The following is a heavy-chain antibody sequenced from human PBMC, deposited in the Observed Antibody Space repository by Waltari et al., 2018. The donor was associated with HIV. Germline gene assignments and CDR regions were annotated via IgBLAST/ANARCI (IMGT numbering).Heavy chain of an antibody. CDR1: GFVFKTHG. CDR3: AKDEGMYSGNFPFDS. V-gene: IGHV3-30*18. CDR2: IWYDGSNT. J-gene: IGHJ4*02. D-gene: IGHD1-26*01. Sequence: QVHLVESGGGVVQPGRSLRVSCVASGFVFKTHGMPWVRQAPGKGLEWVASIWYDGSNTYYPESVRGRFSVSRDNSKNTLFLQMNSLRLEDTAKYYCAKDEGMYSGNFPFDSWGQGTLVTVSS.